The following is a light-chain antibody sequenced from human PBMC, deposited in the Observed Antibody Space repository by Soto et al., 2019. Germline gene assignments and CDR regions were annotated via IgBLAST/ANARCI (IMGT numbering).Light chain of an antibody. CDR1: QSISSW. V-gene: IGKV1-5*01. CDR2: DAS. Sequence: DIQMTQSPSTLSASVGDRVTITCRASQSISSWLAWYQQKPGKAPQLLIYDASSLESGVPSRFSGRGSGTEFTLTISSLQPDDFATYYCQQYNSYWTFGQGTKVEI. CDR3: QQYNSYWT. J-gene: IGKJ1*01.